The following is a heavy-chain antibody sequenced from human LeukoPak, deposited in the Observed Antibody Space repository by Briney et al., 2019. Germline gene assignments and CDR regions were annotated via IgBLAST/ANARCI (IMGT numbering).Heavy chain of an antibody. CDR1: GYSISSGYY. Sequence: PSETLSLTCTVSGYSISSGYYWGWIRQPPGKGLEWIGSIYHSGSTYYNPSLKNRVTISVDTSKNQFSLKLSSVTAADTAVYYCARNPRGWLAPDFDYWGQGTLVTVSS. D-gene: IGHD3-22*01. J-gene: IGHJ4*02. V-gene: IGHV4-38-2*02. CDR3: ARNPRGWLAPDFDY. CDR2: IYHSGST.